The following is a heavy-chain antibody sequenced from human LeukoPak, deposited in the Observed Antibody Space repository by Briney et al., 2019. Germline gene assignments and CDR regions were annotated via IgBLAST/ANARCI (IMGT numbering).Heavy chain of an antibody. Sequence: GGSLRLSCAASGFTFSSYSMNWVRQAPGKGLEWVSSISSSSSYIYYADSVKGRFTISRDNAKNSLYLQMNSLRAEDTAVYYCARDRDYYDSSGYYGYWGQGTLVTVSS. CDR3: ARDRDYYDSSGYYGY. J-gene: IGHJ4*02. D-gene: IGHD3-22*01. V-gene: IGHV3-21*01. CDR2: ISSSSSYI. CDR1: GFTFSSYS.